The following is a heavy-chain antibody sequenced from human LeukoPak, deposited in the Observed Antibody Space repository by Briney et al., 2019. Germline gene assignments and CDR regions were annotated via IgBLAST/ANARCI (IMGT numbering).Heavy chain of an antibody. CDR3: SRLRGYSYGYADY. Sequence: SVKVSCKASGGTFSSYAISWVRQAPGQGLEWMGGIIPIFGTANYAQKFQGRVTITADESTSTAYMELSSLRAEDTAVYYCSRLRGYSYGYADYWGQGTLVTVSS. CDR1: GGTFSSYA. D-gene: IGHD5-18*01. J-gene: IGHJ4*02. CDR2: IIPIFGTA. V-gene: IGHV1-69*01.